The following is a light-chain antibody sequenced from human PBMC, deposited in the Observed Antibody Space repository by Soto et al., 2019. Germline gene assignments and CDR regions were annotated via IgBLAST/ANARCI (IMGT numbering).Light chain of an antibody. J-gene: IGLJ3*02. V-gene: IGLV1-36*01. CDR1: NSNIGNNE. Sequence: QSVLTQPPSVSGAPRQRVTISCSGSNSNIGNNEVNWYQQFPGKAPKLLIYYDDLRPSGVSARFSGSKSGASVSLAISGLQSEDEAVYYCAAWDDSLNGVVFGGGTKLTVL. CDR3: AAWDDSLNGVV. CDR2: YDD.